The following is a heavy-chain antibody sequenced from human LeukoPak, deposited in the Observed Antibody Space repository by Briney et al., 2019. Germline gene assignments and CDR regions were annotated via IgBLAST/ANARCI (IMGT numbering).Heavy chain of an antibody. J-gene: IGHJ3*02. V-gene: IGHV1-2*02. CDR3: ARANLQYYYDSSGAFDI. CDR1: GYTFTGYY. D-gene: IGHD3-22*01. CDR2: INPNSGGI. Sequence: ASVKVSCKASGYTFTGYYMHWVRQAPGQGLEWMGWINPNSGGINYAQKFQGRVTMTRDTSISTAYMGLSRLRFDDTAVYYCARANLQYYYDSSGAFDIWGQGTMVTVSS.